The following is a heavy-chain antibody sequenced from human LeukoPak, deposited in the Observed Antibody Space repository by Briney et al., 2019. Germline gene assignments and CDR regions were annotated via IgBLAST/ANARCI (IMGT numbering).Heavy chain of an antibody. Sequence: SETLSLTCTVSGGSISSDYWSWIRQPPGKGLEWIGYIYYSGSTNYNPSLKSRGTISVDTSKNQFSLTLSSVTAADTAVYYCARTEPSGYYYYGMDVWGQGTTVTVSS. CDR1: GGSISSDY. J-gene: IGHJ6*02. V-gene: IGHV4-59*01. CDR3: ARTEPSGYYYYGMDV. D-gene: IGHD1-26*01. CDR2: IYYSGST.